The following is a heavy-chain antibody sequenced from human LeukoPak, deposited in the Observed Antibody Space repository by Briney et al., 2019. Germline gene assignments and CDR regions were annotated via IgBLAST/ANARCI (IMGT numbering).Heavy chain of an antibody. Sequence: ASGKVSCKASGYTFTGYYMHWVRQAPGQGLEWMGWINPNSGGTNYTQKFQGRVTMTRDTSISTAYMELSRLRSDDTAVYYCARSTMVRRVDYWGQGTLVTVSS. CDR2: INPNSGGT. J-gene: IGHJ4*02. CDR1: GYTFTGYY. V-gene: IGHV1-2*02. CDR3: ARSTMVRRVDY. D-gene: IGHD3-10*01.